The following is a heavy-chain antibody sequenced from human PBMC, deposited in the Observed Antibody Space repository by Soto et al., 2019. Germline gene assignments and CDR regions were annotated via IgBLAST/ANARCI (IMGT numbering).Heavy chain of an antibody. CDR1: GFTFSSYA. D-gene: IGHD3-10*01. Sequence: GGSLRLSCAASGFTFSSYAMRWVRQAPGKGLEWVAVISYDGSNKYYADSVKGRFTISRDNSKNTLYLQMNSLRAEDTAVYYCAREIPPDYGSGSYYGYFDYWGQGTLVTVSS. V-gene: IGHV3-30-3*01. J-gene: IGHJ4*02. CDR2: ISYDGSNK. CDR3: AREIPPDYGSGSYYGYFDY.